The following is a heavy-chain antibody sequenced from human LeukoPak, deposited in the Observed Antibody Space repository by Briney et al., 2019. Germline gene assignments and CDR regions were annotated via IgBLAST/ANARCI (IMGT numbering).Heavy chain of an antibody. CDR3: ARGLGYEFDYYYYMDV. V-gene: IGHV3-64*01. J-gene: IGHJ6*03. Sequence: GGSLRLSCAASGLTFSDSYMSWIRQAPGKGLEYVSAISSNGGSTYYANSVKGRFTISRDNSKNTLYLQMGSLRAEDMAVYYCARGLGYEFDYYYYMDVWGKGTTVTISS. D-gene: IGHD7-27*01. CDR2: ISSNGGST. CDR1: GLTFSDSY.